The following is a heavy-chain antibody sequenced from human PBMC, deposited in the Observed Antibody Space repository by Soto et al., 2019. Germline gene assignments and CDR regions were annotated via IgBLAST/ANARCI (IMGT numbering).Heavy chain of an antibody. CDR1: GYTFTSYA. J-gene: IGHJ5*02. V-gene: IGHV1-3*01. Sequence: GASVKVSCKASGYTFTSYAMNWVRQAPGQRLEWMGWINAGNGNTKYSQKFQGRVTITRDTSASTAYMELSSLRSEDTAVYYCARPYCSNGVCYSWFDPWGQGTLVTVSS. CDR2: INAGNGNT. CDR3: ARPYCSNGVCYSWFDP. D-gene: IGHD2-8*01.